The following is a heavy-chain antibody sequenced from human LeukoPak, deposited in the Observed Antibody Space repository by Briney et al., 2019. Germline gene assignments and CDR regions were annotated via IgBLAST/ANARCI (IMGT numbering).Heavy chain of an antibody. Sequence: PGGSLRLSCAASGFTFSSYGMHWVRQAPGKGLEWAAFIHYDGSNKYYADSVKGRFTISRDNSKNTLYLQMNSLRVDDTAVYYCAKDRGYSSSDYWGQGTLVTVSS. J-gene: IGHJ4*02. CDR3: AKDRGYSSSDY. V-gene: IGHV3-30*02. D-gene: IGHD6-6*01. CDR2: IHYDGSNK. CDR1: GFTFSSYG.